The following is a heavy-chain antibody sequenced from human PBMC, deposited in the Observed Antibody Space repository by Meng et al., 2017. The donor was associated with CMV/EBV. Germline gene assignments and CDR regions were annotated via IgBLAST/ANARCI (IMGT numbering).Heavy chain of an antibody. CDR1: GYSNSSGYY. CDR3: ARDGGAWGELYYYGMDV. D-gene: IGHD2-15*01. V-gene: IGHV4-38-2*02. CDR2: IYHSGST. Sequence: SETLSLTCTVSGYSNSSGYYWGWIRQPPGKGLEWIGSIYHSGSTYYNPSLKSRVTISVDTSKTQFSLKLSSVTAADTAVYYCARDGGAWGELYYYGMDVWGQGTTVTVSS. J-gene: IGHJ6*02.